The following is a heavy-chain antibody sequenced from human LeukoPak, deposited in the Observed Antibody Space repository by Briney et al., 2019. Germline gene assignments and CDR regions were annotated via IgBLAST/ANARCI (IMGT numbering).Heavy chain of an antibody. CDR3: ASVGGYYYGSGSYYKVPFDY. V-gene: IGHV3-7*01. CDR1: GFTFSSYW. D-gene: IGHD3-10*01. J-gene: IGHJ4*02. CDR2: IKQDGSEK. Sequence: GGSLRLSCAASGFTFSSYWMSWVRQAPGKGLEGVANIKQDGSEKYYVDSVKGRFTISRDNAKNSLYLQMNSLRAEDTAVYYCASVGGYYYGSGSYYKVPFDYWGQGTLVTVSS.